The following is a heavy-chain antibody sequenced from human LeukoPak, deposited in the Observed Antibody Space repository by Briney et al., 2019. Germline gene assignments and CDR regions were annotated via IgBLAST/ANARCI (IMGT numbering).Heavy chain of an antibody. Sequence: GGSLRLSCAASGFTFSNYAMSWVRQAPGKGLEWVSGLSVSGHSTYYADSVKGRFTISRDNSKNTVYLQMKSVRAEDTAVYYCAKDLYSGIYNGVYWGQGTLVTVSS. D-gene: IGHD1-26*01. CDR3: AKDLYSGIYNGVY. V-gene: IGHV3-23*01. CDR1: GFTFSNYA. J-gene: IGHJ4*02. CDR2: LSVSGHST.